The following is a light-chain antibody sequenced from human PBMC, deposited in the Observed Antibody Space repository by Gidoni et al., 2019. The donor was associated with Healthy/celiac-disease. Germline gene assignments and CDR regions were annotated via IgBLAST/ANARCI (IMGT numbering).Light chain of an antibody. Sequence: DIQMTQSPSSLSASVGDRVTITCRASQSISSYLNWYQQKPGKAPKLLIYAASSLQSGVPSRFSGSVSGTDFTLTISSLQPEDFATYYCQQSYSTPGGGLTFGPGTKVDIK. CDR2: AAS. CDR3: QQSYSTPGGGLT. CDR1: QSISSY. V-gene: IGKV1-39*01. J-gene: IGKJ3*01.